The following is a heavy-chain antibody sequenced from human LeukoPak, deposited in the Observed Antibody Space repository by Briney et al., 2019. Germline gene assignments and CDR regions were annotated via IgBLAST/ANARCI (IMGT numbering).Heavy chain of an antibody. D-gene: IGHD3-3*01. V-gene: IGHV3-7*01. J-gene: IGHJ3*02. CDR2: IKQDGSEK. Sequence: PGGSLRLSCTASGFTFSSYWMSWVRQAPGKGLEWVANIKQDGSEKDYVDSVKGRFTIPRDNAKNSLYLQMNSLRAEDTAVYYCTTGTPGMYYDFLGAFDIWGQGTMVTVSS. CDR1: GFTFSSYW. CDR3: TTGTPGMYYDFLGAFDI.